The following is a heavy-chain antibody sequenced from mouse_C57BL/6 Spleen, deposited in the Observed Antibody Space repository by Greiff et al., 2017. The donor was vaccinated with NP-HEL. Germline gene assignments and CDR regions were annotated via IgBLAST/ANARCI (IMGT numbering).Heavy chain of an antibody. D-gene: IGHD1-3*01. CDR2: ISSGGSYT. V-gene: IGHV5-6*01. J-gene: IGHJ3*01. CDR1: GFTFSSYG. Sequence: EVQGVESGGDLVKPGGSLKLSCAASGFTFSSYGMSWVRQTPDKRLEWVATISSGGSYTYYPDSVKGRFTISRDNAKNTLYLQMSSLKSEDTAMYYCARHISGSPPFAYWGQGTLVTVSA. CDR3: ARHISGSPPFAY.